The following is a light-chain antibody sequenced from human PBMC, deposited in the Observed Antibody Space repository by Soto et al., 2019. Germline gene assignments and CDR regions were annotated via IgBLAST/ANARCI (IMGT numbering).Light chain of an antibody. J-gene: IGKJ4*01. CDR2: GAS. V-gene: IGKV3-20*01. Sequence: EIVLTQSPGTLSLSPGERATLSCRASQTVSSRCLAWYQQKPGQAPRLLISGASSRATGVPDTFSGSGSGTDFTLTISRLEPEDFAVYYCQQCGSSPLTFGGGTRVEIK. CDR1: QTVSSRC. CDR3: QQCGSSPLT.